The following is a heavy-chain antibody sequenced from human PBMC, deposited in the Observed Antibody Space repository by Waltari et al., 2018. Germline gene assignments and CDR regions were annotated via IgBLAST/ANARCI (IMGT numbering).Heavy chain of an antibody. CDR2: IYSGGST. Sequence: EVQLVESGGGLIQPGGSLRLSCAASGFTVSSTYMSWVRQAPGKGLEWVSVIYSGGSTYYADSVKGRFTISRDNSKNTLYLQMNSLRAEDTAVYYCARELHGKRSLGETNDYFDYWGQGTLVTVSS. V-gene: IGHV3-53*01. CDR1: GFTVSSTY. J-gene: IGHJ4*02. CDR3: ARELHGKRSLGETNDYFDY. D-gene: IGHD3-16*01.